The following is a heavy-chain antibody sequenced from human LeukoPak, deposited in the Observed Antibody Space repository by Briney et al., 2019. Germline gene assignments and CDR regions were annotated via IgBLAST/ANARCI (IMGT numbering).Heavy chain of an antibody. V-gene: IGHV4-39*01. D-gene: IGHD4-23*01. CDR1: GGSISSSSYY. J-gene: IGHJ5*02. Sequence: PSETLSLTCTVSGGSISSSSYYWGWIRQPPGKGLEWIGSIYYSGSTYYNPSHKSRVTISVDTSKKQFSLKLSSVTAADRAVYYCARHDYGGVNWFDPWGQGSLVTVSS. CDR3: ARHDYGGVNWFDP. CDR2: IYYSGST.